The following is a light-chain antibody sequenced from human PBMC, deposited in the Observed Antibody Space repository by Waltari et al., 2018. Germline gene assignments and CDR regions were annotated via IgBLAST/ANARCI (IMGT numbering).Light chain of an antibody. Sequence: EILLTQSPATLSLSPAASATLSCRASQSVSSYLAWYQQKPGQAPRLLIYDASNRATGIPARFSGSGSGTDFTLTISSLEPEDFAVYYCQQRSNWPPITFGGGTKVEIK. CDR2: DAS. CDR1: QSVSSY. J-gene: IGKJ4*01. V-gene: IGKV3-11*01. CDR3: QQRSNWPPIT.